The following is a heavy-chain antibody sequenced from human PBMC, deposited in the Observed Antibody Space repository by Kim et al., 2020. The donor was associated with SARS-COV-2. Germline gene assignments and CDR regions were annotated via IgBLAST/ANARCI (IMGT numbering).Heavy chain of an antibody. CDR3: ARAWPYSDSNPEAY. V-gene: IGHV4-31*03. D-gene: IGHD3-22*01. CDR1: RTRTTSTLNY. CDR2: IYTTVTT. J-gene: IGHJ4*02. Sequence: SETLSLTCTLTRTRTTSTLNYSLSSRNHPLNGTLSIAYIYTTVTTSYTLSLKSRVTISVDTSKNQFSLKLSSVTAADTAVYYCARAWPYSDSNPEAYWAPAPPLTLSS.